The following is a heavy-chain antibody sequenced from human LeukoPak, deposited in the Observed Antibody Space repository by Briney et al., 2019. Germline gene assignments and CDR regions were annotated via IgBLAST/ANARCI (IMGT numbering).Heavy chain of an antibody. Sequence: KTGGSLRLSCAASGFTFSSYSMNWVRQAPGKGLEWVSSISSSSSYIYYADSVKGRFTISRDNTKNSLFLQVNSLRAGDTAVYYCAREEAYDSLDYWGQGTLVTVSS. D-gene: IGHD3-22*01. CDR1: GFTFSSYS. J-gene: IGHJ4*02. CDR2: ISSSSSYI. CDR3: AREEAYDSLDY. V-gene: IGHV3-21*06.